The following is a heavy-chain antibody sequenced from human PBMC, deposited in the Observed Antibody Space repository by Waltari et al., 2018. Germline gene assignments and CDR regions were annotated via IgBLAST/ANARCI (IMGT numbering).Heavy chain of an antibody. CDR1: GFTFDDYT. CDR2: LTWNRVGI. J-gene: IGHJ4*02. CDR3: VKESMTHYYLDS. Sequence: ELQLVESGGGLVQPGGSLRLACAASGFTFDDYTMHWVRQAPGKGRDWVASLTWNRVGIGYADSVKGRFTIARDNAKNALYLQMNSLKVEDTGLYCCVKESMTHYYLDSWGQGTPVTVSS. D-gene: IGHD6-6*01. V-gene: IGHV3-9*01.